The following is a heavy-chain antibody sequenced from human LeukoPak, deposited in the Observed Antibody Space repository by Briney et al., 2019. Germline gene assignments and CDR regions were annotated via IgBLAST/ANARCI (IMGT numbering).Heavy chain of an antibody. D-gene: IGHD4-17*01. CDR3: ARRGDYGDYPFDY. Sequence: PSGTLSLTCAVSDGSITISNWWNWVRQPPGKGLEWIGEIYHSGATNYSPSLKSRVTMSMNSSKNQFSLKPTSVTAADTAVYYCARRGDYGDYPFDYWGQGILVTVSS. J-gene: IGHJ4*02. CDR2: IYHSGAT. V-gene: IGHV4-4*02. CDR1: DGSITISNW.